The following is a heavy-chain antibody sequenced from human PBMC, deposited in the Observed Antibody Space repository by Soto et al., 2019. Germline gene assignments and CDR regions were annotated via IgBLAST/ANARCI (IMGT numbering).Heavy chain of an antibody. CDR3: AKDQGYSTSYYGYVDL. J-gene: IGHJ2*01. CDR1: GFTFDDYA. V-gene: IGHV3-9*01. CDR2: ITWNSGII. Sequence: EVQLVESGGGLVQPGRSLRLSCAASGFTFDDYAMHWVRQPPGKGLEWVSGITWNSGIIGYADSVKGRFTISRDNXKXXLDLQMNSLRPEDTALYYCAKDQGYSTSYYGYVDLWGRGTLVTVSS. D-gene: IGHD6-13*01.